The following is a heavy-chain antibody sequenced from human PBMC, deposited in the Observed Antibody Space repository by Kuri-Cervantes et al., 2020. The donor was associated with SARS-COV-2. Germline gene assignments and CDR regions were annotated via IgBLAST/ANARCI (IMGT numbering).Heavy chain of an antibody. Sequence: ASVKVSCKASGYTFTNYAMHWVRQAPGQRPEWMGWINAGNDNTKYSQKFQGRVTVTRDTSASTAYMELSSLRSEDTAVYYCAKDLDRYNWNDWGWFDPWGQGTLVTVSS. V-gene: IGHV1-3*01. D-gene: IGHD1-1*01. CDR3: AKDLDRYNWNDWGWFDP. CDR2: INAGNDNT. CDR1: GYTFTNYA. J-gene: IGHJ5*02.